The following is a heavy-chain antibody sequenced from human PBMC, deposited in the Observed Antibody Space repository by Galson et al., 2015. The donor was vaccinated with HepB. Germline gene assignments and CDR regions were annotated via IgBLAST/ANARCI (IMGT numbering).Heavy chain of an antibody. CDR2: INPNSGGT. Sequence: SVKVSCKASGYTFTGYYMHWVRQAPGQGLEWMGWINPNSGGTSYAQKFQGRVTMTRDTSISTAYMELSRLRSEDTAVYYCARVRIVGATSFDYWGQGTLVTVSS. D-gene: IGHD1-26*01. CDR3: ARVRIVGATSFDY. J-gene: IGHJ4*02. V-gene: IGHV1-2*02. CDR1: GYTFTGYY.